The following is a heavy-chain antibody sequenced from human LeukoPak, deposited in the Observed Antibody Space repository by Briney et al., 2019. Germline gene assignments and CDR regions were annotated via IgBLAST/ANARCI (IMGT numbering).Heavy chain of an antibody. D-gene: IGHD5-24*01. V-gene: IGHV3-23*01. CDR2: ISGSGGST. Sequence: GGSLRLSCVASGFTFNGYGVSWVRQAPGKGLEWVSAISGSGGSTYYADSVEGRFTISRDNSKNTLYLQMNSLRAEDTAVYYCAKDLGRWLQSPSDYWGQGTLVTVSS. CDR3: AKDLGRWLQSPSDY. CDR1: GFTFNGYG. J-gene: IGHJ4*02.